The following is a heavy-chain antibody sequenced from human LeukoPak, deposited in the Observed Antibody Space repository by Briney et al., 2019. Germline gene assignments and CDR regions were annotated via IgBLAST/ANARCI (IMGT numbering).Heavy chain of an antibody. CDR2: ISGSGENI. Sequence: GGSLRLSCAASGFTFSSYEMNWVRQAPGKGLEWVSHISGSGENIYYADSVKGRFTISRDNTKNLPYLQMNSLRAEDTAVYYCAKYAVGSSSRYCDFWGQGTLVTVSA. D-gene: IGHD6-13*01. CDR1: GFTFSSYE. J-gene: IGHJ4*02. V-gene: IGHV3-48*03. CDR3: AKYAVGSSSRYCDF.